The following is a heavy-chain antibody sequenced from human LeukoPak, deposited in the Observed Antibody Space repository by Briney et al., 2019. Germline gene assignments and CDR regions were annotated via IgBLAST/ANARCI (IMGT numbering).Heavy chain of an antibody. CDR2: ISGSGERT. J-gene: IGHJ4*02. CDR1: GFTFSSYA. D-gene: IGHD3-3*01. V-gene: IGHV3-23*01. Sequence: GGSLRLSCAGSGFTFSSYAMSWVRQAPGKGLEWVSVISGSGERTNYADSVKGRFTISRDNSKNTLYLQMNSLRAEDTAVYYCATHKSYDFWSGYRHFYFDYWGQGTLVTVSS. CDR3: ATHKSYDFWSGYRHFYFDY.